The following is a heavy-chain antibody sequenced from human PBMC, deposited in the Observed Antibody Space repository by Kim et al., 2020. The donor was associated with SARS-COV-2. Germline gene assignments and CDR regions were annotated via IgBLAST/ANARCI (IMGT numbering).Heavy chain of an antibody. CDR1: GFTFSSYA. V-gene: IGHV3-30-3*01. J-gene: IGHJ6*02. CDR2: ISYDGSNK. CDR3: ARDRAPIFGVVIAPNAYYYYGMDV. D-gene: IGHD3-3*01. Sequence: GGSLRLSCAASGFTFSSYAMHWVRQAPGKGLEWVAVISYDGSNKYYADSVKGRFTISRDNSKNTLYLQMNSLRAEDTAVYYCARDRAPIFGVVIAPNAYYYYGMDVWGQGTTVTVSS.